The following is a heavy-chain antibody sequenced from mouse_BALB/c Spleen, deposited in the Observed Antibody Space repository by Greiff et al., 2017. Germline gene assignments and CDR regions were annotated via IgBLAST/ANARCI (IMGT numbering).Heavy chain of an antibody. CDR3: ALYYYGSSYRNY. CDR2: IDPANGNT. V-gene: IGHV14-3*02. D-gene: IGHD1-1*01. Sequence: VQLQQSGAELVKPGASVKLSCTASGFNIKDTYMHWVKQRPEQGLEWIGRIDPANGNTKYDPKFQGKATITADTSSNTAYLQLSSLTSEDTAVYYCALYYYGSSYRNYWGQGTTLTVSS. CDR1: GFNIKDTY. J-gene: IGHJ2*01.